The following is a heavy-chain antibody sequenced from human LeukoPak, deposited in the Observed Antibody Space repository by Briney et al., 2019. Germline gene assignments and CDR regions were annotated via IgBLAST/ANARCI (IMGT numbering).Heavy chain of an antibody. CDR3: ARVNSGYDC. D-gene: IGHD5-12*01. Sequence: PGGSLRLSCAASGFTFSGYAMHWVRQAPGKGLEYVSAITSNGGNTYYANSVKGRFTISRDNSENKLYLQMDSLRGEDTAVYYCARVNSGYDCWGQGTLVTVSS. V-gene: IGHV3-64*01. J-gene: IGHJ4*02. CDR1: GFTFSGYA. CDR2: ITSNGGNT.